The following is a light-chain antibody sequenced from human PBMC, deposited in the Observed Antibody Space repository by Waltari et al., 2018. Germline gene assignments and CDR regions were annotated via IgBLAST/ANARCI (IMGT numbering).Light chain of an antibody. CDR2: WAS. Sequence: DLVMTQSPDSLAVSLGERATINCKSSQRVLYSSNNKNYLAWYQQKAGQPPKLLIYWASTRESGVPDRFSGSGSGTDFTLTISSLQAEDVAVYYCQQYYSTPLTFGGGTEVEIK. J-gene: IGKJ4*01. CDR3: QQYYSTPLT. CDR1: QRVLYSSNNKNY. V-gene: IGKV4-1*01.